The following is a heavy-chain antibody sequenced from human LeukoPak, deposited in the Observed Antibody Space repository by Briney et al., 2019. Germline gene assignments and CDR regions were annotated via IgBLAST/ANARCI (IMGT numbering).Heavy chain of an antibody. J-gene: IGHJ4*02. V-gene: IGHV4-59*01. CDR1: GGSISSYY. CDR2: IYYSRST. CDR3: ARGSRHIVGANTFDY. D-gene: IGHD1-26*01. Sequence: SETLSLTCTVSGGSISSYYWSWIRQPPGKGLEWIGFIYYSRSTNYNPSLKSRVTISVDTSKNQFSLKLSSVTAADTAVYYCARGSRHIVGANTFDYWGQGTLVTVSS.